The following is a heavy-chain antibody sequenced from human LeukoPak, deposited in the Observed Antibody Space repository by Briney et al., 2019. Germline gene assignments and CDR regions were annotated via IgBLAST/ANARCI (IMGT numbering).Heavy chain of an antibody. V-gene: IGHV1-8*01. CDR2: MNPNSGNT. J-gene: IGHJ4*02. CDR1: GYTFTSYD. D-gene: IGHD3-9*01. CDR3: ARSRDYDILTGYNRPIDY. Sequence: ASVKVSCKASGYTFTSYDINWVRQATGQGLEWMGWMNPNSGNTGYAQKFQGRVTMTRNTSISTAHMELSSLRSEDTAVYYCARSRDYDILTGYNRPIDYWGQGTLVTVSS.